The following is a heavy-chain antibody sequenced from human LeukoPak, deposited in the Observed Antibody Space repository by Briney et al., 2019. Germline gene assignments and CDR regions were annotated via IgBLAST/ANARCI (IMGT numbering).Heavy chain of an antibody. V-gene: IGHV1-69*01. D-gene: IGHD5-12*01. J-gene: IGHJ4*02. CDR2: IIPIFGTA. CDR3: ARVADSGYDFGVDY. Sequence: ASVKVSCKASGGTFSSYAMSWVRQAPGQGPEWMGGIIPIFGTANYAQKFQGRVTITADESTSTAYMELSSLRSEDTAVYYCARVADSGYDFGVDYWGQGTLVTVSS. CDR1: GGTFSSYA.